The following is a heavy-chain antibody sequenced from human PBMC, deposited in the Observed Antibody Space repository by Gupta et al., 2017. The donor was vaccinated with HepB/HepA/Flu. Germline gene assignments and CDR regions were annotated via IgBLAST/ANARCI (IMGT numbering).Heavy chain of an antibody. CDR2: INHSGST. Sequence: QVQLQQWGAGLLKPSETLSLTCAVYGGSFSGYYWSSIRQPPGKGLEWIGEINHSGSTNYNPSLKSRVTIAVDTSKNQFSLKLSSVTAADTAVYYCARVRVGRITIFGVIYYYGMDVWGQGTTVTVSS. V-gene: IGHV4-34*01. J-gene: IGHJ6*02. CDR1: GGSFSGYY. D-gene: IGHD3-3*01. CDR3: ARVRVGRITIFGVIYYYGMDV.